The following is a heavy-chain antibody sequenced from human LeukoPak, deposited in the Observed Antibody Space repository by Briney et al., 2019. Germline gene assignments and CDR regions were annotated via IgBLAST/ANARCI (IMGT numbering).Heavy chain of an antibody. CDR1: GYTFTSYA. D-gene: IGHD6-19*01. J-gene: IGHJ5*02. V-gene: IGHV1-18*01. Sequence: VASVKVSCKTSGYTFTSYAIVWVRQAPGQGLEWMGWISAYNGNTNYAQKVQGRVTMTTDTSTSTAYMELRSLRSDDTAVYYCARDRRAVAGSLSWFDPWGQGTLVTVSS. CDR3: ARDRRAVAGSLSWFDP. CDR2: ISAYNGNT.